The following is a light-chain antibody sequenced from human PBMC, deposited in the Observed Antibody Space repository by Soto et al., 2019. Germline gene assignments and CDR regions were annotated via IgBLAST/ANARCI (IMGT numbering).Light chain of an antibody. Sequence: DIQMTQSASALSASLGDSVSINCRASQSISAWLAWYQQKPGKAPRLLIYKASTLEIGVPSRFSGSGSGTEFTLTISSLQPDDVAIYYCQQYNDYSWTFGQGTKV. CDR3: QQYNDYSWT. V-gene: IGKV1-5*03. CDR2: KAS. J-gene: IGKJ1*01. CDR1: QSISAW.